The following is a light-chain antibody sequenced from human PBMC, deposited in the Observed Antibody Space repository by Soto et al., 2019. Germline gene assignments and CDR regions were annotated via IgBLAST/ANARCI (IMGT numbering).Light chain of an antibody. V-gene: IGKV3-11*01. CDR2: DAS. CDR1: QSVFNY. CDR3: QQRSNWPPIT. Sequence: EVVLTQSPATLSLSPGERATLSCRASQSVFNYLDWFQQKPGQAPRLLIYDASNRATGIPARFSGSGSGTDFTLTISSLEPEDFAVYYCQQRSNWPPITFGQGTRLEIK. J-gene: IGKJ5*01.